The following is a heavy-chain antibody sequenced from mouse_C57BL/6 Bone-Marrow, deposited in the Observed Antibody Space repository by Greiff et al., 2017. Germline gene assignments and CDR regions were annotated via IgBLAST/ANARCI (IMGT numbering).Heavy chain of an antibody. V-gene: IGHV1-64*01. CDR1: GYTFTSYW. D-gene: IGHD2-5*01. J-gene: IGHJ4*01. CDR2: IHPNSGST. CDR3: AREGSYSNYFYAMDY. Sequence: QVQLQQPGAELVKPGASVKLSCKASGYTFTSYWMPWVKQRPGQGLEWIGMIHPNSGSTNYNEKFKSKATLTVDKSSSTAYMQLSSLTSEDSAVYYCAREGSYSNYFYAMDYWGQGTSVTVSS.